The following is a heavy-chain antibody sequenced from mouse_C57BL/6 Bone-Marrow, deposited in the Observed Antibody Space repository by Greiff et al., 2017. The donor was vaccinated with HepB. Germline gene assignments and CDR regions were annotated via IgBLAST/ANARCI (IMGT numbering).Heavy chain of an antibody. CDR1: GFTFSSYG. Sequence: EVKLVESGGDLVKPGGSLKLSCAASGFTFSSYGMSWVRQTPDKRLEWVATISSGGSYTYYPDSVKGRFTISRDNAKNTLYLQRSSLKSEDTAMYYCARAWFAYWGRGTLVTVSA. J-gene: IGHJ3*01. V-gene: IGHV5-6*01. CDR3: ARAWFAY. CDR2: ISSGGSYT.